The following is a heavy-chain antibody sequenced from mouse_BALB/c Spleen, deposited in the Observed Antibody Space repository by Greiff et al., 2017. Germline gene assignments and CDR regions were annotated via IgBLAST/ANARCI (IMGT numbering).Heavy chain of an antibody. CDR1: GYSFTSYW. CDR2: IYPGNSDT. Sequence: EVQLQQSGTVLARPGASVKMSCKASGYSFTSYWMHWVKQRPGQGLEWIGAIYPGNSDTSYNQKFKGKATLTADKSSSTAYMQLSSLTSEDSAVYFCASYYGNYPLAYWGQGTLVTVSA. J-gene: IGHJ3*01. V-gene: IGHV1-5*01. D-gene: IGHD2-10*01. CDR3: ASYYGNYPLAY.